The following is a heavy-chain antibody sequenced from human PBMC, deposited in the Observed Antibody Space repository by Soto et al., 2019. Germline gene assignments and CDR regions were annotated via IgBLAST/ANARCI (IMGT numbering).Heavy chain of an antibody. V-gene: IGHV4-59*12. Sequence: PSETLSLTCTVSGGSISSYYWSWIRQPPGKGLEWIGYIYYSGSTNYNPSLKSRVTISVDTSKNQFSLKLSSVTAADTAVYYCARGPVPKTYYYGSGSYGSTSPYFDYWGQGTLVTVSS. J-gene: IGHJ4*02. CDR3: ARGPVPKTYYYGSGSYGSTSPYFDY. CDR1: GGSISSYY. CDR2: IYYSGST. D-gene: IGHD3-10*01.